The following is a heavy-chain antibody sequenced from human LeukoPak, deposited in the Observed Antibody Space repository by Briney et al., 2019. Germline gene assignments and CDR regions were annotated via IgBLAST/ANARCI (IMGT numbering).Heavy chain of an antibody. CDR3: AKVLGDSSGFDY. CDR1: GIIFSTYG. CDR2: IRYDGSNK. J-gene: IGHJ4*02. Sequence: GGSLRLSCAASGIIFSTYGMSWVRQAPGKGLEWVAFIRYDGSNKYYADSVKGRFTISRDNSKNTLYLQMNSLRAEDTAVYYCAKVLGDSSGFDYWGQGTLVTVSS. V-gene: IGHV3-30*02. D-gene: IGHD3-22*01.